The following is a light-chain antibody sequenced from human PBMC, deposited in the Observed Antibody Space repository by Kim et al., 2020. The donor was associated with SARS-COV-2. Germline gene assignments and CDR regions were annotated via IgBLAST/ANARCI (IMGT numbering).Light chain of an antibody. CDR3: QQYYNWPRT. Sequence: EIVMTQSPATLSVSPGERATLSCRASQSVSSQLAWYQQKPGQAPRLLIYGTSARVTGIPARFSGSGSATEFTLTISSLQSEDFAIYYCQQYYNWPRTFGQGTKVDIK. J-gene: IGKJ1*01. CDR1: QSVSSQ. V-gene: IGKV3-15*01. CDR2: GTS.